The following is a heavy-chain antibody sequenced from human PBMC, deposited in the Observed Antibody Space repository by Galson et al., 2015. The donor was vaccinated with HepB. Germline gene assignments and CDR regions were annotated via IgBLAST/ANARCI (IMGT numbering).Heavy chain of an antibody. D-gene: IGHD6-6*01. Sequence: SLRLSCAASGFTFSSYAMSWVRQAPGKGLEWVSAISGSGGSTYYADSVKGRFTISRDNSKNTLYLQMNSLRAEDTAVYYCAKDLRARNEYSSSERIDYWGQGTLVTVSS. CDR2: ISGSGGST. CDR3: AKDLRARNEYSSSERIDY. J-gene: IGHJ4*02. V-gene: IGHV3-23*01. CDR1: GFTFSSYA.